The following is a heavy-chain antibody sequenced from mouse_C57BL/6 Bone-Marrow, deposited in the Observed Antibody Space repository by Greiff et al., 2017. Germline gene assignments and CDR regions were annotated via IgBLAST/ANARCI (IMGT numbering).Heavy chain of an antibody. J-gene: IGHJ3*01. CDR2: IDPSDSYT. CDR1: GYTFTSYW. Sequence: QVQLQQSGAELVMPGASVKLSCKASGYTFTSYWMHWVKQRPGQGLEWIGEIDPSDSYTNYNQKFKGKSTLTVDKSSSTAYMQLSSLTSEDSAVYYCARNDYDRCAYWGQETLVTVSA. CDR3: ARNDYDRCAY. D-gene: IGHD2-4*01. V-gene: IGHV1-69*01.